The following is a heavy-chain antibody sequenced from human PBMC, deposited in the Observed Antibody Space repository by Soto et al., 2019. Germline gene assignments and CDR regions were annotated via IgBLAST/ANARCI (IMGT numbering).Heavy chain of an antibody. Sequence: GASVKVSCKASGYTFKNYGIKWVRQAPGQGLEWVGWITTYNGNRYSAEKFQGRVTMTADTSTSTAYMELRILRSDDTAVYYCARAEFPYDSSGYYVYWGQGTLVTVSS. J-gene: IGHJ1*01. D-gene: IGHD3-22*01. CDR3: ARAEFPYDSSGYYVY. CDR2: ITTYNGNR. V-gene: IGHV1-18*01. CDR1: GYTFKNYG.